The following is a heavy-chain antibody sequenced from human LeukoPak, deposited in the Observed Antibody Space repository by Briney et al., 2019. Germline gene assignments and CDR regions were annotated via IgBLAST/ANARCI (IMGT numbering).Heavy chain of an antibody. J-gene: IGHJ4*02. CDR2: IYYSGSP. Sequence: PSETMSLTCTVAGGSISSYYWSWIRQPPGKGLEWIGYIYYSGSPNYNPSLKSRVTISVDTSKNQFSLKLSSVTAADTAVYYCAREGGYSYFDYWGQGTLVTVSS. CDR1: GGSISSYY. CDR3: AREGGYSYFDY. D-gene: IGHD5-18*01. V-gene: IGHV4-59*01.